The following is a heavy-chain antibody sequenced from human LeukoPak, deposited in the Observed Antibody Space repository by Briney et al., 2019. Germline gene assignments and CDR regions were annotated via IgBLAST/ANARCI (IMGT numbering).Heavy chain of an antibody. CDR3: ATSHDVKTAPYDL. D-gene: IGHD2-21*01. Sequence: SETLSLTCTVSGGSISSYCWSWLRQSPGKGLEWIGYIFTSGRTDYNPSLKSRVTMSVDTSKNQLSMELRFLTAADTAVYYCATSHDVKTAPYDLWGQGTLVTVSS. J-gene: IGHJ5*02. CDR2: IFTSGRT. CDR1: GGSISSYC. V-gene: IGHV4-4*09.